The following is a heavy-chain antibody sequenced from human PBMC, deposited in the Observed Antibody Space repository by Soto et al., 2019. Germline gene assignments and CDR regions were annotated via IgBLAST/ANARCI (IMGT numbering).Heavy chain of an antibody. V-gene: IGHV1-69*13. CDR2: IIPIFGTA. CDR1: GGTFSSYA. Sequence: ASVKVSCKASGGTFSSYAISWVRQAPGQGLEWMGGIIPIFGTANYAQKFQGRVTITADESTSTAYMELSSLRSEDTAVYYCARETPAPITIFGVYYYYGMDVWGQGTTVTVSS. CDR3: ARETPAPITIFGVYYYYGMDV. J-gene: IGHJ6*02. D-gene: IGHD3-3*01.